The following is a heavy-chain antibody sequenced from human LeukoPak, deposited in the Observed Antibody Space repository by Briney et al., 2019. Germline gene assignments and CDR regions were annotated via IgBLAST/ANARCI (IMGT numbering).Heavy chain of an antibody. CDR1: GGSVSSSYY. D-gene: IGHD1-1*01. CDR2: ICSGGNT. J-gene: IGHJ4*02. V-gene: IGHV4-39*02. CDR3: ARDGPWKSDC. Sequence: SETLSLTCTVSGGSVSSSYYWGWIRQPPGKGLEWIGSICSGGNTCYNPSLESRVTISVDSSRSHFFLQLTSATAADTAVYFCARDGPWKSDCWGRGTLVAVSS.